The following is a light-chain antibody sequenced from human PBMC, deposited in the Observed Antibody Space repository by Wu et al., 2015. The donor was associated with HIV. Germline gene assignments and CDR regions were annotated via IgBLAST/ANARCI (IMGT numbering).Light chain of an antibody. J-gene: IGKJ1*01. CDR3: QQYNSDSWT. CDR1: QSISNW. Sequence: SXGDRVTITCRASQSISNWLARYQQKPGKAPKLLIYKASTLEMGVPSRFSGSGSGTEFTLTISSLQPDDFANYYCQQYNSDSWTFGQGTKLEVK. V-gene: IGKV1-5*03. CDR2: KAS.